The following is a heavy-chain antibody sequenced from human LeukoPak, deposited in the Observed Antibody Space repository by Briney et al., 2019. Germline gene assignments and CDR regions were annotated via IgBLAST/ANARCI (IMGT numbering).Heavy chain of an antibody. Sequence: SETLSLTCAVYGGSFSGYYWSWIRQPPGKGLEWIGEINHSGSTNYNPSLKSRVTISVDTSKNQFSLKLSSVTAADTAVYYYARGVTIFGVVNRYYYMDVWGKGTTVTVSS. CDR2: INHSGST. CDR1: GGSFSGYY. D-gene: IGHD3-3*01. CDR3: ARGVTIFGVVNRYYYMDV. V-gene: IGHV4-34*01. J-gene: IGHJ6*03.